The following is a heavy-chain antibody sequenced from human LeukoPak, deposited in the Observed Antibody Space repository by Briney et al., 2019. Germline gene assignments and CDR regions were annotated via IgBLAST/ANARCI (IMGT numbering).Heavy chain of an antibody. J-gene: IGHJ4*02. CDR2: ISSTGTYL. V-gene: IGHV3-21*01. CDR3: ARQPLSRLMEWLVDD. D-gene: IGHD3-3*01. Sequence: GSLRLSCAASGLTFSTYSFNWVRQAPGRGLEWVSSISSTGTYLYYAASVMGRFTISRDNTNNSLYLQMHSLRTEDTAVYYCARQPLSRLMEWLVDDWGQGTLVTVSS. CDR1: GLTFSTYS.